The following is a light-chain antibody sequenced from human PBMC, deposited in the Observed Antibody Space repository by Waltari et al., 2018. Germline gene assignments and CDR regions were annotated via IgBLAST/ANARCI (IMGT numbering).Light chain of an antibody. V-gene: IGKV1-9*01. CDR2: AAS. CDR3: QQLNSYPPRIT. J-gene: IGKJ5*01. Sequence: DIQLTQSPSFLSASVGARVTITCRASQGISSYLAWYQQKPGKAPKLLIYAASTLQSGVPSRFSGSGSGTEFTLTISSLQPEDFATYYCQQLNSYPPRITFGQGTRLEIK. CDR1: QGISSY.